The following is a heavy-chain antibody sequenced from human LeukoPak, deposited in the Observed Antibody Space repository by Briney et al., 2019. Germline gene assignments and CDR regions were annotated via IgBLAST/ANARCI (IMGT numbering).Heavy chain of an antibody. CDR3: ARAASYSSSFKYFQH. CDR2: ISSSSSTI. J-gene: IGHJ1*01. Sequence: GGSLRLSCAASGFTFSSYSMNWVRQAPGKGLEWVSYISSSSSTIYYADSVKGRFTISRDNAKNSLCLQMNSLRDEDTAVYYCARAASYSSSFKYFQHWGQGTLVTVSS. V-gene: IGHV3-48*02. D-gene: IGHD6-13*01. CDR1: GFTFSSYS.